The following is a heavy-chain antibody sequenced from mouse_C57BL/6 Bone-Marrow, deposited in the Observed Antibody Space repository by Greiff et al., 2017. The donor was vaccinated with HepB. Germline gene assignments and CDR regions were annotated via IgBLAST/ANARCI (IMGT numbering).Heavy chain of an antibody. CDR1: GFTFSSYG. CDR3: ARQITEAY. D-gene: IGHD1-3*01. V-gene: IGHV5-6*01. CDR2: ISSGGSYT. J-gene: IGHJ3*01. Sequence: EVKLVESGGDLVKPGGSLKLSCAASGFTFSSYGMSWVRQTPDKRLEWVATISSGGSYTYYPDSVKGRFTISRDNAKNTLYLQMSSLKSEDTAMYYCARQITEAYGGQGTLVTVSA.